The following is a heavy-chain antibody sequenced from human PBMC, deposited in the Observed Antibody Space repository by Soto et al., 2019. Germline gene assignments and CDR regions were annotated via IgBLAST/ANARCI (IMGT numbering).Heavy chain of an antibody. Sequence: SETLSLTCTVSGGSISSGGYYWSWIRQHPGKGLEWIGYIYYSGSTYYNPSLKSRVTISVDTSKNQFSLKLSSVTAADTAVYYCARAPSLVFGVVIMGYFDYWGQGTLVTVSS. D-gene: IGHD3-3*01. V-gene: IGHV4-31*03. J-gene: IGHJ4*02. CDR3: ARAPSLVFGVVIMGYFDY. CDR2: IYYSGST. CDR1: GGSISSGGYY.